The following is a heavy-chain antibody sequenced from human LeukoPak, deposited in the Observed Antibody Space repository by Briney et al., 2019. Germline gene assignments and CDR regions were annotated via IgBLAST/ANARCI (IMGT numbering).Heavy chain of an antibody. J-gene: IGHJ5*02. CDR2: IHYSGST. Sequence: SQTLSLTCTVSGASISSFYWSWIRQPPGKGLEWIGYIHYSGSTNYNPSLKSRVTMSVDTSKNQFSLKLTSVTAADTAVYYCAGDWFDPWGQGTLVTVSS. V-gene: IGHV4-59*01. CDR3: AGDWFDP. CDR1: GASISSFY.